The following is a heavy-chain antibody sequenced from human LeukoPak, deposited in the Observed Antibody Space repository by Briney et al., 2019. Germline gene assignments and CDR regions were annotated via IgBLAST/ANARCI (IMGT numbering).Heavy chain of an antibody. CDR2: ISRDSGYT. D-gene: IGHD6-6*01. CDR3: AKVAYSTSADY. Sequence: PGGSLRLSCAASGFTFSSYAMHWVRQAPGRGLEWVSLISRDSGYTYYAASVKGRFTISRDNSKNSLYLQMNSLRTEDTALYYCAKVAYSTSADYWGQGTLVTVSS. J-gene: IGHJ4*02. CDR1: GFTFSSYA. V-gene: IGHV3-43*02.